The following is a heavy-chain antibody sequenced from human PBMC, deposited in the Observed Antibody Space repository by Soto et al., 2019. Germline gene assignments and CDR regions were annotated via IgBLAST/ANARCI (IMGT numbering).Heavy chain of an antibody. CDR2: ISYDGSNK. J-gene: IGHJ6*02. CDR3: AKLWGRTAARLWMEDYYYYGMDV. CDR1: GFTFSSYG. D-gene: IGHD6-6*01. V-gene: IGHV3-30*18. Sequence: GGSLRLSCAASGFTFSSYGMHWVRQAPGKGLEWVAVISYDGSNKYYADSVKGRFTISRDNSKNTLYLQMNSLRAEDTAVYYCAKLWGRTAARLWMEDYYYYGMDVWGQGTTVTVSS.